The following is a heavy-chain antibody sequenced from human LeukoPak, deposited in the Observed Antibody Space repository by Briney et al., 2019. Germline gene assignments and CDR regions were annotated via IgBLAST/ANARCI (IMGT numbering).Heavy chain of an antibody. V-gene: IGHV1-2*02. J-gene: IGHJ3*02. CDR1: GYTFTGYY. CDR2: INPNSGGT. Sequence: ASVKVSCKASGYTFTGYYMHWVRQAPGQGLEWMGWINPNSGGTNYAQKLQGRVTMTTDTSTSTAYMELRSLRSDDTAVYYCARDRCIAGSTSCYEAFDIWGQGTMVTVSS. CDR3: ARDRCIAGSTSCYEAFDI. D-gene: IGHD2-2*01.